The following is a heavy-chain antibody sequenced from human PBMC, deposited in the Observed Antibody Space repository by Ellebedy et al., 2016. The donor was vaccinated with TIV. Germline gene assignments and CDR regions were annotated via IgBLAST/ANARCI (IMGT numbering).Heavy chain of an antibody. CDR3: ARWGGYCTSATCHSGYFDY. D-gene: IGHD2-2*01. CDR2: ISAYNCNT. V-gene: IGHV1-18*03. J-gene: IGHJ4*02. Sequence: AASVKVSCKASGYSITTYGISWVRQAPGQGLEWMGWISAYNCNTNYAQKFQGRVTMTTDTSTNTAYMELKSLRSDDMAVYYCARWGGYCTSATCHSGYFDYWGQGTLVTVSS. CDR1: GYSITTYG.